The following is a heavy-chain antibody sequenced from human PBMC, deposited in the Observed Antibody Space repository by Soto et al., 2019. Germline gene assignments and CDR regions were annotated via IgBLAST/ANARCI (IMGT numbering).Heavy chain of an antibody. Sequence: QVQLVQSGAEVKKPGASVKVSCKASGYTFTSYGISWVRQAPGQGHEGMGWISAYNGNTNYAQKLQGRVTMTTDTSTSTAYMELRSLRSDDTAVYYCARERCSRVGSCYRGYYGMAVWGQGTTVTVSS. CDR2: ISAYNGNT. CDR3: ARERCSRVGSCYRGYYGMAV. J-gene: IGHJ6*02. CDR1: GYTFTSYG. V-gene: IGHV1-18*04. D-gene: IGHD2-15*01.